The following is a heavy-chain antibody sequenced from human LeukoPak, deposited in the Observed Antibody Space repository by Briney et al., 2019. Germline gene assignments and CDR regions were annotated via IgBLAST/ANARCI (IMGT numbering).Heavy chain of an antibody. CDR3: ASRYYYDSSGYYWPRVD. CDR1: GGSFSGYY. V-gene: IGHV4-34*01. CDR2: INHSGST. J-gene: IGHJ4*02. Sequence: SETLSLTCAIYGGSFSGYYWSWIRQPPGKGLEWIGEINHSGSTNYNPSLKSRVTISVDTSKNQFSLKLSSVTAADTAVYYCASRYYYDSSGYYWPRVDWGQGTLVTVSS. D-gene: IGHD3-22*01.